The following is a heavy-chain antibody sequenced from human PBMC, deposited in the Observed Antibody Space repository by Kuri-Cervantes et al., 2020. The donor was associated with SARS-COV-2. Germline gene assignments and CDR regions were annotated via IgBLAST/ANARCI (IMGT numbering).Heavy chain of an antibody. CDR1: GGSISNYY. CDR3: ARDRGDGWFDP. CDR2: IYYSGST. D-gene: IGHD2-21*02. V-gene: IGHV4-59*12. Sequence: GSLRLSCSVSGGSISNYYWSWIRQPPGKGLEWIGYIYYSGSTNYNPSLKSRVTISVDTSKNQFSLKLSSVTAADTAVYYCARDRGDGWFDPWGQGTLVTVSS. J-gene: IGHJ5*02.